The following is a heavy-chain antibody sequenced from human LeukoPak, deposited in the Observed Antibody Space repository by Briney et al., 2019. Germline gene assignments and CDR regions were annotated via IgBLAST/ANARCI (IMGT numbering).Heavy chain of an antibody. V-gene: IGHV3-64*01. J-gene: IGHJ6*03. Sequence: GGSLRLSCAASGFTFSSYAMHWVRQAPGKGLEYVSAISSNGGSTYYANSVKGRFTISRDNAKNSLYLQMNSLRAEDTAVYYCAREVGDYSIYGYYYYYYMDVWGKGTTVTVSS. D-gene: IGHD4-11*01. CDR1: GFTFSSYA. CDR2: ISSNGGST. CDR3: AREVGDYSIYGYYYYYYMDV.